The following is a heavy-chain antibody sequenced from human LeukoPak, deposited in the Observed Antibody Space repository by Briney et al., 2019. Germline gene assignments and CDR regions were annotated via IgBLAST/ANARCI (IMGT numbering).Heavy chain of an antibody. J-gene: IGHJ5*02. Sequence: PGGSLRLSCAVSGFNFSSYAMGWVRQAPGKGLEWVSGISASGFGTHYADSVKGRFTISRDNSKNTLYLQMNSLRAEDTAVYYCARDRTYAVGWFDPWGQGTLVTVSS. CDR1: GFNFSSYA. D-gene: IGHD2-2*01. V-gene: IGHV3-23*01. CDR2: ISASGFGT. CDR3: ARDRTYAVGWFDP.